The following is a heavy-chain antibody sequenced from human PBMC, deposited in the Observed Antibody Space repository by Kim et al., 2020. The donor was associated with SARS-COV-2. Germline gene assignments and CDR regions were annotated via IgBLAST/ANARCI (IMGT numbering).Heavy chain of an antibody. J-gene: IGHJ5*02. CDR3: ARVLWGGATSGSYNNWFDP. CDR1: GGSISSDY. CDR2: VSYSGGT. D-gene: IGHD1-26*01. V-gene: IGHV4-59*01. Sequence: SETLSLTCTVSGGSISSDYWSWIRQPPGKGLEWIGYVSYSGGTNYNPSLKSRVTISVATSKKQSFLNLQSLTAADTAVYYCARVLWGGATSGSYNNWFDPWGQGTLVTVSS.